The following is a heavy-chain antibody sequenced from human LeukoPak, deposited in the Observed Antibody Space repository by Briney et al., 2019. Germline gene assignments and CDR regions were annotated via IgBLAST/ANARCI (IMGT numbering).Heavy chain of an antibody. CDR3: ARVGRYCSMTSCYNWFDP. CDR2: IYYSGST. CDR1: GGSISSYY. V-gene: IGHV4-59*01. D-gene: IGHD2-2*01. Sequence: SETLSLTCTVSGGSISSYYWSWIRQPPGKGLEWIGYIYYSGSTNYKSSLKSRVTISVDTSKNQFSLNLSSVTAADTAVYYCARVGRYCSMTSCYNWFDPWGQGTLVTVSS. J-gene: IGHJ5*02.